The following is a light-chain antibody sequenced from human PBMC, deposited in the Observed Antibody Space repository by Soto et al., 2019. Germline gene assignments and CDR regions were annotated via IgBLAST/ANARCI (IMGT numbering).Light chain of an antibody. CDR1: QSVHAW. J-gene: IGKJ1*01. Sequence: DIQMTQSPSTLSASLGDRVTITCRASQSVHAWLAWYQQKPGKAPNLLIYDASSLESGVPSRFSGSGSGTEFTLTISSLQPDDFATYYCQQYNSYSPTVGQVTKVDSK. V-gene: IGKV1-5*01. CDR2: DAS. CDR3: QQYNSYSPT.